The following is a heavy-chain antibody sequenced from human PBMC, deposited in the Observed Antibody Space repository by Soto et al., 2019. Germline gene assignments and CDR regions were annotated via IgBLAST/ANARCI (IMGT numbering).Heavy chain of an antibody. Sequence: QVQLPESGPGLVKPSETLSLTCTVSGGSISSDYWTWIRQPPGERLEWIGYIYYNGNTNYNSSLKSRVTISIDTSKNQFSLKLNSVTAADTAVYFCARLAYTSGFTFDYWGRGTLVTVSS. V-gene: IGHV4-59*01. CDR1: GGSISSDY. CDR2: IYYNGNT. D-gene: IGHD5-18*01. J-gene: IGHJ4*02. CDR3: ARLAYTSGFTFDY.